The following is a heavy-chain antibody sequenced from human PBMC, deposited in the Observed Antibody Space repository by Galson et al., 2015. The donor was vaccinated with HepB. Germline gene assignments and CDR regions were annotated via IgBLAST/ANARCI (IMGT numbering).Heavy chain of an antibody. D-gene: IGHD3-3*01. Sequence: QSGAEVKKPGESLRISCKGSGYSFTSYWISWVRQMLGKGLEWMGRVDPSDSYTNYSPSFQGHVTISADKSISTAYLQWSSLKASDTAMYYCASQRITIFGVVSPWDYWGQGTLVTVSS. CDR1: GYSFTSYW. V-gene: IGHV5-10-1*01. CDR2: VDPSDSYT. J-gene: IGHJ4*02. CDR3: ASQRITIFGVVSPWDY.